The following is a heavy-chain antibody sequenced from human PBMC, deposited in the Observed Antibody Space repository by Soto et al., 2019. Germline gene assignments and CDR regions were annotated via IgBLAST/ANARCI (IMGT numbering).Heavy chain of an antibody. CDR3: ARSISGWFDP. CDR2: IIPIFGTA. V-gene: IGHV1-69*13. J-gene: IGHJ5*02. CDR1: GGTFSSYA. Sequence: SVKVSCKASGGTFSSYAISWVRQAPGQGLEWMGGIIPIFGTANYAQKFQGRVTTTADESTSTAYMELSSLRSEDTAVYYCARSISGWFDPWGQGTLVTVSS. D-gene: IGHD3-9*01.